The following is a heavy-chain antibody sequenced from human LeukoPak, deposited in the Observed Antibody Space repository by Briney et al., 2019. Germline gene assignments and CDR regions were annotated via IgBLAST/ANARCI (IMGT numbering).Heavy chain of an antibody. Sequence: ASVKVSCKASGHTVTGYYMHWVRQAPGQGLEWMGWINPNNGLTNYAQKFLGRVTMTSHTSISTVYMELSRLRSDYTAVYYCSSIDWDAFDMWGQGTMVTVSS. D-gene: IGHD2-21*01. CDR3: SSIDWDAFDM. CDR2: INPNNGLT. V-gene: IGHV1-2*02. CDR1: GHTVTGYY. J-gene: IGHJ3*02.